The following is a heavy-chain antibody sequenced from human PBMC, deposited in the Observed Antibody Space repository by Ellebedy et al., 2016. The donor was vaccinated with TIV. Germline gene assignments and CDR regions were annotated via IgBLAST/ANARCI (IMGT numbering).Heavy chain of an antibody. D-gene: IGHD2-2*01. CDR1: GGSFSGYY. CDR3: ARDWGGVVVPAAMTNLHPFDP. CDR2: IYHSGST. J-gene: IGHJ5*02. V-gene: IGHV4-34*01. Sequence: GSLRLXCAVYGGSFSGYYWSWIRQPPGKGLEWIGSIYHSGSTYYNPSLKSRVTISVDTSKNQFSLKLSSVTAADTAVYYCARDWGGVVVPAAMTNLHPFDPWGQGTLVTVSS.